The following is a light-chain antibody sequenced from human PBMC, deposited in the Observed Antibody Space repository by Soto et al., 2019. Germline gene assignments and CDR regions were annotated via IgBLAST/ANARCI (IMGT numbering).Light chain of an antibody. V-gene: IGKV3-15*01. Sequence: IVMTQSPATLSVSPGERATLSCRASQNIYSNVAWYQQRPGQAPRLLIYRASTRAPGIPARFSGSGSGTEFTLTISSLQSEDFVVYYCQQYNSWPPITFGQGTRLENK. CDR3: QQYNSWPPIT. CDR2: RAS. CDR1: QNIYSN. J-gene: IGKJ5*01.